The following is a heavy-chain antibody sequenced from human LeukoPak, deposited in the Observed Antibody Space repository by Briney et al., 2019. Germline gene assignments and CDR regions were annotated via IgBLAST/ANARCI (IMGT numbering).Heavy chain of an antibody. CDR3: ARDGLYYYGSGSYHPFDY. CDR1: GYTFTSYG. D-gene: IGHD3-10*01. J-gene: IGHJ4*02. Sequence: ASVKVSCKASGYTFTSYGISWVRQAPGQGLEWMGWISAYNGNTNYAQKLQGRVTMTTDTSTSTAYMELRSLRSDDTAVYCCARDGLYYYGSGSYHPFDYWGQGTLVTVSS. CDR2: ISAYNGNT. V-gene: IGHV1-18*01.